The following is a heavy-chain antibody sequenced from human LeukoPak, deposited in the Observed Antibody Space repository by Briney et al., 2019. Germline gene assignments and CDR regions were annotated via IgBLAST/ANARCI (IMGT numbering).Heavy chain of an antibody. V-gene: IGHV4-61*02. CDR3: AGTRRYCSGGSCYNWFDP. CDR2: IYISGNT. CDR1: GDSISSDTYY. J-gene: IGHJ5*02. Sequence: PSQTLSLTCTVSGDSISSDTYYWTWIRQPAGKGLEWIGRIYISGNTNYNPSLKRRVTISVDTSKNQFSLNLNSVTAADTAVYYCAGTRRYCSGGSCYNWFDPWGQGTLVTVSS. D-gene: IGHD2-15*01.